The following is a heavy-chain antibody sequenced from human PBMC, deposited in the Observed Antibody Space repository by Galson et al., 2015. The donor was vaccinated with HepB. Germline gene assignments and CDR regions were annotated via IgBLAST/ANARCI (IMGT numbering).Heavy chain of an antibody. Sequence: ETLSLTCTVSGVSISSSLYYWVWVRQAPGKGLEWIGSVYYPGNTYYKSSLKSRVTVSADMSKNQFTLKVNSVSAADTAVYYCARDVGDTSTHANDYWGQATLVTVSS. J-gene: IGHJ4*02. V-gene: IGHV4-39*06. D-gene: IGHD2-2*01. CDR1: GVSISSSLYY. CDR2: VYYPGNT. CDR3: ARDVGDTSTHANDY.